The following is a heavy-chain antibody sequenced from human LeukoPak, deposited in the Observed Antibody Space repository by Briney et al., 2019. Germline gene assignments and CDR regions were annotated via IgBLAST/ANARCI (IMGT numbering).Heavy chain of an antibody. CDR1: GYSFTSYW. V-gene: IGHV5-51*01. J-gene: IGHJ3*02. CDR3: ASSTSLQNYDAFDI. CDR2: IYPGDSDT. Sequence: GESLKISCKGSGYSFTSYWIGWVRPMPGKGLEWMGIIYPGDSDTRYSPSFQGQVIISADKSISTAYLQWSSLKASDTAMYYCASSTSLQNYDAFDIWGQGTMVTVSS. D-gene: IGHD4-11*01.